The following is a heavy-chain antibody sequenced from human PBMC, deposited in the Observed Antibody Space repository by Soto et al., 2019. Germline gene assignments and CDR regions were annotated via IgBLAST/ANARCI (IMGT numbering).Heavy chain of an antibody. CDR1: GFTIGTSD. CDR2: IGSAGDT. Sequence: EVQLVESGGGLIQPGGSLRLSCAASGFTIGTSDMHWVRQPTGKGLEWVSAIGSAGDTYYTGSVKGRFTISRENAKNSLYLQMNSLRAGDTAVYYCARAPHGMDVWGQGTTVTVSS. CDR3: ARAPHGMDV. V-gene: IGHV3-13*04. J-gene: IGHJ6*02.